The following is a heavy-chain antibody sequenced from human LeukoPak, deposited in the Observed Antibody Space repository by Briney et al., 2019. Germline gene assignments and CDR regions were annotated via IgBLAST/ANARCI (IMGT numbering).Heavy chain of an antibody. CDR1: GGSISSYY. J-gene: IGHJ4*02. CDR2: IYYSGST. Sequence: PSETLSLTCSVSGGSISSYYWSWIRQPPGKGLEWIGYIYYSGSTNYNPSLKSQVTISVDTSKNQFSLKLSSVTAADTAVYYCARVYPTYSSGWYDIDYWGQGTLVTVSS. D-gene: IGHD6-19*01. V-gene: IGHV4-59*01. CDR3: ARVYPTYSSGWYDIDY.